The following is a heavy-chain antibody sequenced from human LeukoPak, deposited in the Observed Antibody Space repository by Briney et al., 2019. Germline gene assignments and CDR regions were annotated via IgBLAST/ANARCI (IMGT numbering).Heavy chain of an antibody. J-gene: IGHJ4*02. D-gene: IGHD3-22*01. CDR2: INPNSGGT. CDR3: ARGPSVIVVVITTFLDFDY. Sequence: ASVKVSCKASGYTFTGYYMHWVRQAPGQGLEWMGWINPNSGGTNYAQKFQGRVTMTRDTSISTAYMELSRLRSDDTAVYYCARGPSVIVVVITTFLDFDYWGQGTLVTVSS. V-gene: IGHV1-2*02. CDR1: GYTFTGYY.